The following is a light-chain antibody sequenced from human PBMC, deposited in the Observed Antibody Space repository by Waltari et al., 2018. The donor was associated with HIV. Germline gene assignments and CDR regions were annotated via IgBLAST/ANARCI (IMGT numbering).Light chain of an antibody. CDR1: QTVSSSH. J-gene: IGKJ2*01. CDR2: DAS. V-gene: IGKV3-20*01. Sequence: EIVLTQSPGTLSLSPGSRATLSCRASQTVSSSHLAWYQQRPGQAPRLLIYDASNRSTGMPDRFSGSGSGTDFTLTISRLEPEDFAVYYCQQYAGSFRTFGQGTKVEMK. CDR3: QQYAGSFRT.